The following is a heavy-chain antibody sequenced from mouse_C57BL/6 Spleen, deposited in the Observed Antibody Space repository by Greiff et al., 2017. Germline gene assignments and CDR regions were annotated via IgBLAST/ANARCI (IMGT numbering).Heavy chain of an antibody. CDR3: ARSGTVVENRYCDV. V-gene: IGHV1-85*01. D-gene: IGHD2-1*01. J-gene: IGHJ1*03. CDR1: GYTFTSYY. CDR2: IYPGDGST. Sequence: VQVVEPGPELVKPGASVKLSCKASGYTFTSYYINWVKQRPGQGLEWIGWIYPGDGSTNYNEKFKGKATLTVDTSSSTAYMELHSLTSEDSAVXFCARSGTVVENRYCDVWGTGTTVTVSS.